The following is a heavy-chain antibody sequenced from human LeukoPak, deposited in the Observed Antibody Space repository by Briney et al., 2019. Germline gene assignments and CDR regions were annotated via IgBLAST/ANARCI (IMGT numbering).Heavy chain of an antibody. CDR3: ARGRDTGRQYYFDY. CDR2: ISGSGGSA. V-gene: IGHV3-23*01. CDR1: GFTFSNFG. D-gene: IGHD5-18*01. J-gene: IGHJ4*02. Sequence: GGSLRLSCAASGFTFSNFGMSWVRQAPGKGLECVSPISGSGGSASDADSVKGRFTISRDNSKNTLYLQLNSLRAEDTAVYYCARGRDTGRQYYFDYWGQGTLVTVAS.